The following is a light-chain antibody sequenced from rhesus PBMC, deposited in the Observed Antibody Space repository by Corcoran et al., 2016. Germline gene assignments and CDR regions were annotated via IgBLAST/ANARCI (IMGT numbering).Light chain of an antibody. J-gene: IGKJ2*01. CDR1: QNIYSN. V-gene: IGKV1-25*02. Sequence: DIQMTQSPSALSASVGDRVTISCRASQNIYSNLAWYQQKPGKAPKLLIYAASSLQTGIHSRFSGRGSGTDFTLTISSLQPEDSAAYYCQHYYDNPYSFGQGTKVEIK. CDR3: QHYYDNPYS. CDR2: AAS.